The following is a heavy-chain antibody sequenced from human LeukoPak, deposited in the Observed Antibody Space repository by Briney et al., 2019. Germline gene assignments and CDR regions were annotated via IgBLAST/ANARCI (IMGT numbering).Heavy chain of an antibody. Sequence: PSETLSLTCTVSGGSISSSSYYWGWIRQPPGKGLEWIGSIYYSGSTYYNPSLKSRVTISVDTSKNQFSLKLSSVTAADTAVYYCARHMAGSSSWGDFDYWGQGTLVTVSS. D-gene: IGHD6-13*01. J-gene: IGHJ4*02. V-gene: IGHV4-39*01. CDR3: ARHMAGSSSWGDFDY. CDR2: IYYSGST. CDR1: GGSISSSSYY.